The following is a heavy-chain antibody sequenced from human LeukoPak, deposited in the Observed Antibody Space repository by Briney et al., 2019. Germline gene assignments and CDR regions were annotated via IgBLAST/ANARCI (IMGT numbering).Heavy chain of an antibody. CDR3: ARESGYYGFWSGQMVFYYMDV. CDR1: GGSISSHY. D-gene: IGHD3-3*01. V-gene: IGHV4-59*11. Sequence: SETLSLTCTVSGGSISSHYWSWIRQPPGEGLEWIGYIYYSGSTNYNPSLKSRVTISVDTSKNQFSLKLSSVTAADTAVYYCARESGYYGFWSGQMVFYYMDVWGKGTTVTVSS. J-gene: IGHJ6*03. CDR2: IYYSGST.